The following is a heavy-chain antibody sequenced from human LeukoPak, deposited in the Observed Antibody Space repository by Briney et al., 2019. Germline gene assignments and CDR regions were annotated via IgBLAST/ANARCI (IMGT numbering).Heavy chain of an antibody. D-gene: IGHD1-26*01. J-gene: IGHJ4*02. CDR2: SHYSGST. CDR3: ARHQSKWGNFDY. Sequence: SETLSLTCTVSRGFISTYYWSWIRQPPGKGLEWIGCSHYSGSTNYNPSLKSRVTISLDTSKNQFSLKLSSVTAADTAVYYCARHQSKWGNFDYWGQGTLVTVSS. V-gene: IGHV4-59*01. CDR1: RGFISTYY.